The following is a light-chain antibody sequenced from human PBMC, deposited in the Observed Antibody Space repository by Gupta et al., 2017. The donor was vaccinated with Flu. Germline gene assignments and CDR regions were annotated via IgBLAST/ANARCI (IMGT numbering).Light chain of an antibody. J-gene: IGKJ1*01. CDR3: LQSDTLPRR. V-gene: IGKV1-39*01. Sequence: DIQMTQSPSSLSAAVGDRVTIICRASQSISSYLNWYQQKPGKAPKFLIYAASNLQSGVSSRFSGSGFGTDFTLTISSLQAEDFATYYCLQSDTLPRRFGQGTKVEIK. CDR2: AAS. CDR1: QSISSY.